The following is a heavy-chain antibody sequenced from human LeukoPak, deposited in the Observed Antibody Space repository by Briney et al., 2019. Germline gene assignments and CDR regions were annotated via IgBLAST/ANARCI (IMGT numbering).Heavy chain of an antibody. V-gene: IGHV3-23*01. CDR2: ISGSGNGT. CDR1: GFTFRTYA. Sequence: GGSLRLSCTASGFTFRTYAMNWVRQAPGKGLEWLSGISGSGNGTYYADSVKGRFIISRDNSKNMVYLQMNSLTVEDTATYYCAKRTMSAFDSWGQGTLLIVSS. J-gene: IGHJ4*02. CDR3: AKRTMSAFDS.